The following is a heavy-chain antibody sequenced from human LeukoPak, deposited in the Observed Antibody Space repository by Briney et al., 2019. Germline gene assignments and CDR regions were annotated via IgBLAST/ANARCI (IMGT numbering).Heavy chain of an antibody. Sequence: GGSLRLSCAASGFTFSSYAMSWVRQAPGKGLEWVSAISGSGGSTYYADSVKGRFTISRDNSKNTLYLQTNSLRAEDTAVYYCAKGTPKRGYSGYYYFDYWGQGTLVTVSS. CDR1: GFTFSSYA. CDR3: AKGTPKRGYSGYYYFDY. CDR2: ISGSGGST. J-gene: IGHJ4*02. V-gene: IGHV3-23*01. D-gene: IGHD5-12*01.